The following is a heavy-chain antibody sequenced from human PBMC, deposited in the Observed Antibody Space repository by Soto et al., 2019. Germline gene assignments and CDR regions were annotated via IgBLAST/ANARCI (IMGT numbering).Heavy chain of an antibody. CDR2: VNPTNGKT. V-gene: IGHV1-8*01. CDR1: GYTFTNYD. Sequence: GASVKVSCKASGYTFTNYDINWVRQATGQGLEWMGWVNPTNGKTDYAEKFQGRVALTWDTSINTAFLDLSSLTSEDTAVYYCARGEWVLPIWGQGTLVTVSS. J-gene: IGHJ4*02. D-gene: IGHD5-12*01. CDR3: ARGEWVLPI.